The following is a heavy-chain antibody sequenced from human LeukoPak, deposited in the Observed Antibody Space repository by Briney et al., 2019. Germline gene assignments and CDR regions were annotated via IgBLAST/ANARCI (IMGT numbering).Heavy chain of an antibody. V-gene: IGHV3-15*01. J-gene: IGHJ3*02. CDR3: TTDPAGGLKAFDI. D-gene: IGHD3-10*01. CDR1: GFTFSSYA. Sequence: PGGSLRLSCAASGFTFSSYAMHWVRQAPGKGLEWVGRIKSKTDGGTTDYAAPVKGRFTISRDDSKNTLYLQMNSLKTEDTAVYYCTTDPAGGLKAFDIWGQGTMVTVSS. CDR2: IKSKTDGGTT.